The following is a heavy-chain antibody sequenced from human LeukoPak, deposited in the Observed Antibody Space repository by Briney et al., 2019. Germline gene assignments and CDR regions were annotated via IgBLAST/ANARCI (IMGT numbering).Heavy chain of an antibody. D-gene: IGHD2-2*02. CDR2: ISGNVGNT. V-gene: IGHV3-23*01. CDR1: GFTFTSYA. J-gene: IGHJ6*03. Sequence: GGSLKLSCAASGFTFTSYAMSWVRQAPGHGLEWVSSISGNVGNTYYADSVEGRCTISTDTRPNTTNTVSMQMNSLRAEDTAVYYCTKPYCTGTSCYNYYYMDVWGKGTTVTVSS. CDR3: TKPYCTGTSCYNYYYMDV.